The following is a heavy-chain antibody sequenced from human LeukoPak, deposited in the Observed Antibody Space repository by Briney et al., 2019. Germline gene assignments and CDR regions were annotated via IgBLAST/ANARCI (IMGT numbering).Heavy chain of an antibody. CDR1: GGSISSYY. CDR3: ARGYYDFWSGYSYYYGMDI. Sequence: SETLSLTCTVSGGSISSYYWSWIRQPPGKGLEWIGYIYYSGSTNCNPPLKSRVTISVDTSKNQFSLKLSSVTAADTAVYYCARGYYDFWSGYSYYYGMDIWGQGTTVTVSS. D-gene: IGHD3-3*01. V-gene: IGHV4-59*01. J-gene: IGHJ6*02. CDR2: IYYSGST.